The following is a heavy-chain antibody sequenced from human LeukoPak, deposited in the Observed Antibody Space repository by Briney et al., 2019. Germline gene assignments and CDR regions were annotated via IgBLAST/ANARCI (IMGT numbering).Heavy chain of an antibody. D-gene: IGHD5-18*01. CDR3: ARGGGYSWFDY. CDR2: IDPNSGGT. Sequence: ASVKVSCKASGYAFTYYYIHWVRQAPGQGLEWMGWIDPNSGGTNCAQKFQGRVTMTRDTSVSAVYMELSSLRSDDTAVYYCARGGGYSWFDYWGQGTLVTVSS. CDR1: GYAFTYYY. V-gene: IGHV1-2*02. J-gene: IGHJ4*02.